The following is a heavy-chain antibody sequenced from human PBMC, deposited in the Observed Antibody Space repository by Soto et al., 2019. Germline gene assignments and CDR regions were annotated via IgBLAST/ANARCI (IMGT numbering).Heavy chain of an antibody. V-gene: IGHV4-4*02. D-gene: IGHD2-15*01. J-gene: IGHJ4*02. CDR1: GYSISSGYW. CDR3: ASPGYCSDGTCYPDY. Sequence: SETLSLTCAVSGYSISSGYWWSWARQPPEKGLEWIGEISHTGSTNYNPSLKSRVTISVDKSNNQFSLQLSSVTAADTAVYYCASPGYCSDGTCYPDYWGQGTLVTVSS. CDR2: ISHTGST.